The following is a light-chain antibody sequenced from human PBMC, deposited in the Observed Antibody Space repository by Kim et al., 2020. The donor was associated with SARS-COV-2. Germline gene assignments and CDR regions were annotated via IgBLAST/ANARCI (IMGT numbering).Light chain of an antibody. V-gene: IGKV1-39*01. CDR2: AAS. CDR3: QQSYNTPRT. J-gene: IGKJ1*01. Sequence: ASVGDRVTITCRASQSITNYLNWYQQKPGKAPKLLIYAASSLQSGVPSRFSGTGSGTDFTLTINSLQPEDFATYYCQQSYNTPRTFGQGTKVDIK. CDR1: QSITNY.